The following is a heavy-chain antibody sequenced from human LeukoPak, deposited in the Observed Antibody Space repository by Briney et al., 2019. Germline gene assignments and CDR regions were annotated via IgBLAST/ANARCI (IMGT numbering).Heavy chain of an antibody. CDR2: ISYSSSFI. J-gene: IGHJ4*02. Sequence: PGESLRLSCVASGFSFRRYSMNWVRQAPGKGLEWVAYISYSSSFIYYADSVKGRFIITRDNAENSLFLQMNSLRAEDTAVYYCARDQGTYTDYDVDYWGQGTLVTVSS. CDR1: GFSFRRYS. CDR3: ARDQGTYTDYDVDY. V-gene: IGHV3-21*01. D-gene: IGHD4-17*01.